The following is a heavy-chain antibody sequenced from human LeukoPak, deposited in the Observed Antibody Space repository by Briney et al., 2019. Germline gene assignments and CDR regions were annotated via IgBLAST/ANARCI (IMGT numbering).Heavy chain of an antibody. Sequence: ASVKVSCKASGYTFTSYGISWVRQAPGQGLEWMGGIIPIFGTANYAQKFQGRVTITADESTGTAYMELSSLRSEDTAVYYCARDRDYSNYFYYYGMDVWDQGTTVTVSS. CDR3: ARDRDYSNYFYYYGMDV. V-gene: IGHV1-69*13. CDR2: IIPIFGTA. J-gene: IGHJ6*02. D-gene: IGHD4-11*01. CDR1: GYTFTSYG.